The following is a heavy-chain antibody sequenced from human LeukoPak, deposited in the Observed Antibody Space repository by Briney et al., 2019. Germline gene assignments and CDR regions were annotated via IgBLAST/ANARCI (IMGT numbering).Heavy chain of an antibody. J-gene: IGHJ6*02. CDR3: ARYIHPQGLVGYAMDV. CDR1: GGPFNSYA. D-gene: IGHD2-15*01. V-gene: IGHV1-69*04. CDR2: IIVILDVT. Sequence: GASVKVSCKASGGPFNSYAINWVRQAPGQGLEWMGRIIVILDVTNYAQKFQGRVTITADKSTTTAYMELSSLTSEDTAVYYCARYIHPQGLVGYAMDVWGQGTTVTVSS.